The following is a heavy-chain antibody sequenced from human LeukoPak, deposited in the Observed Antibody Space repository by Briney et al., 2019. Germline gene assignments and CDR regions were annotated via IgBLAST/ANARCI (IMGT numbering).Heavy chain of an antibody. CDR1: GGSISSYY. CDR2: IYYSGST. J-gene: IGHJ4*02. Sequence: KSSETLSLTFTVSGGSISSYYWSWIRQPPGKGLEWIGYIYYSGSTNYNPSLKSRVTISVDTSKNQFSLKLSSVTAADTAVYYCARGDGYNEWYFDYWGQGTLVTVSS. CDR3: ARGDGYNEWYFDY. V-gene: IGHV4-59*01. D-gene: IGHD5-24*01.